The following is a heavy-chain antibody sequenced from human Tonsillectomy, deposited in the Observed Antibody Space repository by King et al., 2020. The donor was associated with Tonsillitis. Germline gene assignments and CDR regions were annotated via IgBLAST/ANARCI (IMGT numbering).Heavy chain of an antibody. Sequence: TLKESGPALVKATQTLTLTCTFSGFSLSTIGMCVSWSRQPPGKALWWLARIDRDDDNFYSTSLKTRLTIYKDTPKNKVVLIMTNVDPVDTATYYCARTLGTYGARDRFDYWGQGTLVTVSS. CDR1: GFSLSTIGMC. D-gene: IGHD1-1*01. CDR3: ARTLGTYGARDRFDY. J-gene: IGHJ4*02. CDR2: IDRDDDN. V-gene: IGHV2-70*04.